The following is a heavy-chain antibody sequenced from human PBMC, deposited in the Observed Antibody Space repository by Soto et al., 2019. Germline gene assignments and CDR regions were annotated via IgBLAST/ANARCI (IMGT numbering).Heavy chain of an antibody. V-gene: IGHV1-2*04. D-gene: IGHD3-10*01. J-gene: IGHJ4*02. CDR3: ARARFGELSTFDY. Sequence: ASVKVSCKASGYTFTGYYMHWVLQAPGQGLEWMGWINPNSGGTNYAQKFQGWVTMTRDTSISTAYMELSRLRSDDTAVYYCARARFGELSTFDYWGQGTLVTVSS. CDR1: GYTFTGYY. CDR2: INPNSGGT.